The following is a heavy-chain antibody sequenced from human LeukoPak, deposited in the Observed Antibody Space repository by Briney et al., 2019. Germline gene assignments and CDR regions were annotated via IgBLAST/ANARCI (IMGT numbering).Heavy chain of an antibody. CDR3: ARDGIAARFSTNWFDP. V-gene: IGHV4-4*07. J-gene: IGHJ5*02. Sequence: SETLSLTCTVSGGSISTYYWSWIRQSAGKGLEWIGRIYTSGSTNYNPSLKSRVTISVDTSKNQFSLKLSSVTAADTAVYYCARDGIAARFSTNWFDPWGQGTLVTVSS. CDR2: IYTSGST. CDR1: GGSISTYY. D-gene: IGHD6-6*01.